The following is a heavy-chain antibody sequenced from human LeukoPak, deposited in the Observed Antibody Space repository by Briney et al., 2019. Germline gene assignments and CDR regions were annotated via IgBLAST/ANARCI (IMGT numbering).Heavy chain of an antibody. CDR3: ARDSYYYDSSGYYRSEDAFDI. D-gene: IGHD3-22*01. Sequence: ASVKVSCKASGYTFTSYAMNWVRQAPGQGLEWMGWINTNTGNPTYAQGFTGRFVFSLDTSVSTAYLQISSLKAEDTAVYYCARDSYYYDSSGYYRSEDAFDIWGQGTMVTVSS. CDR1: GYTFTSYA. V-gene: IGHV7-4-1*02. CDR2: INTNTGNP. J-gene: IGHJ3*02.